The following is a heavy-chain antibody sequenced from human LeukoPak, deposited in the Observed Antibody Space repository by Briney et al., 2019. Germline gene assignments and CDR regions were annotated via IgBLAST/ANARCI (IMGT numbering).Heavy chain of an antibody. J-gene: IGHJ4*02. CDR1: GLTSGGFS. Sequence: GGPLRLSCAAPGLTSGGFSMSWVRQSPGKGLEWVSYITLSSSVIYYADSVRGRFTISRDNAKNSLYLQMNSLRAEDTAVYYCARGLQPDYWGQGTLVTVSS. D-gene: IGHD2-15*01. V-gene: IGHV3-48*01. CDR3: ARGLQPDY. CDR2: ITLSSSVI.